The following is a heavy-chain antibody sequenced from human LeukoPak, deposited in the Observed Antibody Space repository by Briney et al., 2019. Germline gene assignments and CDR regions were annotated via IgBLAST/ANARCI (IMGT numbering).Heavy chain of an antibody. CDR2: IKQDGSEK. D-gene: IGHD1-26*01. Sequence: GGSLRLSCATSEFTFSSYWMSWVRQAPGKGLEWVANIKQDGSEKYYVDSVKGRFTISRDNAKNSLYLQMNSLRAEDTAVYYCARDPYSGSYPGAFDIWGQGTMVTVSS. J-gene: IGHJ3*02. CDR1: EFTFSSYW. CDR3: ARDPYSGSYPGAFDI. V-gene: IGHV3-7*01.